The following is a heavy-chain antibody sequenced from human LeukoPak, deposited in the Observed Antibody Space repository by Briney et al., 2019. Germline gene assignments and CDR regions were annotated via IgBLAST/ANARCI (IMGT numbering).Heavy chain of an antibody. D-gene: IGHD6-13*01. J-gene: IGHJ1*01. CDR3: ARGLRPAGTREDEYFQH. V-gene: IGHV1-3*01. CDR2: INAGNGNT. Sequence: ASVKVSCKASGYTFTSYAMHWVRQAPGQRLEWMGWINAGNGNTKYSQKFQGRVTITRDTSASTAYMELSSLRSEDTAVYYCARGLRPAGTREDEYFQHWGQGTLVTVSS. CDR1: GYTFTSYA.